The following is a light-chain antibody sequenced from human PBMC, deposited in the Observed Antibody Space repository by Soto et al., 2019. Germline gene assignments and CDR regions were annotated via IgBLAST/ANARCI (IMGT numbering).Light chain of an antibody. Sequence: DIQMTQSPSSVSASVGDSVTITCRASQPIDTFLHWYQQTPGRAPNLLIYAASNLQSGVPSRFRGSGSGTDFTLTISSLQPEDFATYYCQQSYSTPSITFGHGTRLEI. CDR1: QPIDTF. CDR2: AAS. J-gene: IGKJ5*01. CDR3: QQSYSTPSIT. V-gene: IGKV1-39*01.